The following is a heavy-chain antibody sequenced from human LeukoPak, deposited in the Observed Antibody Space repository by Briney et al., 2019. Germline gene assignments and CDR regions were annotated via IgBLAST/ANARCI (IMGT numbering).Heavy chain of an antibody. CDR3: VRWALNFDY. Sequence: PGGSLRLSCAASGFTFSSYEMKWVRQAPGKGLEWVSYISNSGSTIYYADSVRGRFTISRDNAKSSLYLQMNSLRAEDTAVYYCVRWALNFDYWGQGTLVTVSS. J-gene: IGHJ4*02. V-gene: IGHV3-48*03. CDR1: GFTFSSYE. CDR2: ISNSGSTI.